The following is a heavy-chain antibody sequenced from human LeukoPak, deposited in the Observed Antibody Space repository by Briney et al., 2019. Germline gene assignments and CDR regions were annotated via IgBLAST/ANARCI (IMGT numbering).Heavy chain of an antibody. D-gene: IGHD3-16*01. CDR2: MNPNNGNT. Sequence: ASVTVSCRASGYTFTSYDINWVRQATGQGLEWMGWMNPNNGNTGYAQKFQGRVTMTRSTSISTAYMELSSLRSEDTAVYFCVRVQSGSYARYGMDVWGQGTTVTVPS. CDR1: GYTFTSYD. V-gene: IGHV1-8*01. J-gene: IGHJ6*02. CDR3: VRVQSGSYARYGMDV.